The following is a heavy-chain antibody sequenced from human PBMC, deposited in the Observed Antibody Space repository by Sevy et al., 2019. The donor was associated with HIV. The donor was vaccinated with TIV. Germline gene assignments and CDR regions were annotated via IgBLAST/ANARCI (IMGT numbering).Heavy chain of an antibody. CDR3: AKDVPDQSWYDDFWSGSPCFDY. CDR2: MSGRGDSR. J-gene: IGHJ4*01. Sequence: GGSLRLSCVGSGFRFGSQAMSWVRQAPGKGLEWVSGMSGRGDSRGYAHSVKGRFTISRDNSKNTVYLQMNSLKAEDTALYYCAKDVPDQSWYDDFWSGSPCFDYWGRGILVTVSS. CDR1: GFRFGSQA. D-gene: IGHD3-3*01. V-gene: IGHV3-23*01.